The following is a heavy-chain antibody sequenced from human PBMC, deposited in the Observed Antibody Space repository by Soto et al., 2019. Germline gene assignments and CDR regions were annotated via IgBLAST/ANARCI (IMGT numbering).Heavy chain of an antibody. CDR2: ISYDGSNK. Sequence: GGSLRLSCAASGFTFSSYAMHWVRQAPGKGLEWVAVISYDGSNKYYADSVKGRFTISRDNSKNTLYLQMNSLRAEDTAVYYCAREGYCTNGVCHYFDYWGQGTLVTVSS. CDR3: AREGYCTNGVCHYFDY. CDR1: GFTFSSYA. J-gene: IGHJ4*02. D-gene: IGHD2-8*01. V-gene: IGHV3-30-3*01.